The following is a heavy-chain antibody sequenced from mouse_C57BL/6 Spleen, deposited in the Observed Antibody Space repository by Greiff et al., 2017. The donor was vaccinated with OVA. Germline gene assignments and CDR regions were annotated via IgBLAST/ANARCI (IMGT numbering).Heavy chain of an antibody. CDR3: ARDYYGSRGFAY. V-gene: IGHV8-12*01. CDR1: GLSLSTSGMG. D-gene: IGHD1-1*01. Sequence: QVQLKESGPGILQSSQTLSLTCSFSGLSLSTSGMGVSWIRQPSGKGLEWLAHIYWDDDKRYNPSLKSRLTISKDTSRNQVFLKITSVDTADTATYYCARDYYGSRGFAYWGQGTLVTVSA. J-gene: IGHJ3*01. CDR2: IYWDDDK.